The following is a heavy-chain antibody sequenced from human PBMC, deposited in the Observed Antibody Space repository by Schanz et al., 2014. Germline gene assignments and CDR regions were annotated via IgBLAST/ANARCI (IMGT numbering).Heavy chain of an antibody. D-gene: IGHD3-10*01. CDR1: GFTFSSFA. Sequence: EVQLLESGGGLVQPGGSLRLSCEASGFTFSSFAMSWVRQAPGKGLEWVSVINSAGTTYYADSVKGRFTFSRDSSKNTVYLQMDSLRADDTSVYYCARGRGYIIGQWGQGILVTVSS. CDR3: ARGRGYIIGQ. V-gene: IGHV3-66*01. J-gene: IGHJ4*02. CDR2: INSAGTT.